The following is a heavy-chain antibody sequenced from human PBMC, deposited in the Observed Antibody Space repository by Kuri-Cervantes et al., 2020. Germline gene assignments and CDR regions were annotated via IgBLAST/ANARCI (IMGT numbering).Heavy chain of an antibody. CDR3: ARVQSFQNDYFDY. CDR1: GYTFTSYD. CDR2: IIPIFGTA. J-gene: IGHJ4*02. D-gene: IGHD1-1*01. V-gene: IGHV1-69*13. Sequence: SVKVSCKASGYTFTSYDINWVRQAPGQGLEWMGGIIPIFGTANYAQKFQGRVTITADESTSTAYMELSSLRSEDTAVYYCARVQSFQNDYFDYWGQGTLVTVSS.